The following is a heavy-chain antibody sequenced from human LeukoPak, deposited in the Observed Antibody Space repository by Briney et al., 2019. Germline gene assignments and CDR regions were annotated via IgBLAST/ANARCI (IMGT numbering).Heavy chain of an antibody. CDR3: AIDLGYSGSPGAFES. CDR2: IDYSGST. J-gene: IGHJ3*02. V-gene: IGHV4-30-4*08. CDR1: GGSISSGDYY. Sequence: KTSQTLSLTCTVSGGSISSGDYYWGWIRQPPGKGLEWIGYIDYSGSTYYNPSLKIRVTISVGTSKMQFSLKLSSVTAADTAVYYCAIDLGYSGSPGAFESWGQGTMVTASS. D-gene: IGHD1-26*01.